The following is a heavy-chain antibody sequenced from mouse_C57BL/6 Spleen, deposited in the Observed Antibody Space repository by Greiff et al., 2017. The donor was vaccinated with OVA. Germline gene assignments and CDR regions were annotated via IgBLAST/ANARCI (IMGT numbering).Heavy chain of an antibody. CDR3: AEEGRYYGSSYGFAY. V-gene: IGHV1-9*01. Sequence: QVQLQQSGAELMKPGASVKLSCKATGYTFTGYWIEWVKQRPGHGLEWIGAILPGSGSTNYNEKFKGKATFTADTSSNTAYMQLSSLTTEDSAIYYCAEEGRYYGSSYGFAYWGLGTLVTVSA. CDR1: GYTFTGYW. CDR2: ILPGSGST. J-gene: IGHJ3*01. D-gene: IGHD1-1*01.